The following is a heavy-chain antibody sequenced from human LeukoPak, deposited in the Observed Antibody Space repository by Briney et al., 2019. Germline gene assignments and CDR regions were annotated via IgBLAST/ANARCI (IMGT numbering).Heavy chain of an antibody. CDR2: IYRGGSA. V-gene: IGHV4-4*02. CDR1: GDSISNSRW. D-gene: IGHD1-26*01. J-gene: IGHJ4*02. CDR3: ARVGYNGFGVLDY. Sequence: PSETLSLTCTVSGDSISNSRWWTWVRHSPGKGLEWIGEIYRGGSAKYNPSHKSRVTMSMDKSKNQFSLELNSVTAADTAVYYCARVGYNGFGVLDYWGQGDLVTVSS.